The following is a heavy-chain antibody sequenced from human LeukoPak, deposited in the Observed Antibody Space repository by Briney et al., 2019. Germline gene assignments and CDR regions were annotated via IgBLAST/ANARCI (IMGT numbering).Heavy chain of an antibody. Sequence: GGSLRLSCAASGFTFSSYEMNWVRQAPGKGLGWVSYISSSGSTIYYADSVKGRFTISRDNAKNSLYLQMNSLRAEDTAVYYCARSGRAGNWFDPWGQGTLVTVSS. CDR1: GFTFSSYE. CDR2: ISSSGSTI. J-gene: IGHJ5*02. D-gene: IGHD6-13*01. V-gene: IGHV3-48*03. CDR3: ARSGRAGNWFDP.